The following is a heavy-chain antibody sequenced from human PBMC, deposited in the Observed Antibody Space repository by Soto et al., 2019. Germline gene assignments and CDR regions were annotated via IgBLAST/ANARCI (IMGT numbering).Heavy chain of an antibody. D-gene: IGHD4-17*01. CDR3: ARAEGADYGDSDY. CDR2: INPTSGGT. Sequence: QVQLVQSGAEVKKPGASVKVSCKASGYTFTGYYMHWVRQAPGQGLEWMGWINPTSGGTNYAQKFQGRVTMTRATSIRTAYMELSRLRSDDTAVYYCARAEGADYGDSDYWGQGTLVTVSS. V-gene: IGHV1-2*02. CDR1: GYTFTGYY. J-gene: IGHJ4*02.